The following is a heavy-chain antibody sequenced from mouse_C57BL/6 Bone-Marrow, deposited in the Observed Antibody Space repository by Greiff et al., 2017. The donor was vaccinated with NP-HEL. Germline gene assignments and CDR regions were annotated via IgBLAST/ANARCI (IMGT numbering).Heavy chain of an antibody. CDR1: GYTFTSYW. Sequence: VQLQQPGAELVRPGSSVKLSCKASGYTFTSYWMDWVKQRPGQGLEWIGNIYPSDSETHYNQKFKDKATLTVDKSSSTAYMQLSSLTSEDSAVYYCAVPTVRYFDVWGTGTTVTVSS. J-gene: IGHJ1*03. V-gene: IGHV1-61*01. D-gene: IGHD1-1*01. CDR2: IYPSDSET. CDR3: AVPTVRYFDV.